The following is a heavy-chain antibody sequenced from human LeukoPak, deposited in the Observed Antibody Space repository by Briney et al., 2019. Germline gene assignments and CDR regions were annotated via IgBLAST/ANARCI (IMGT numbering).Heavy chain of an antibody. V-gene: IGHV1-69*01. Sequence: EASVEVSCKASGGTFSSYAISWVRQAPGQGLEWMGGIIPIFGTANYAQKFQGRVTITADESTSTAYMELSSLRSEDTAVYYCAREGGYAHYYYMDVWGKGTTVTISS. CDR2: IIPIFGTA. J-gene: IGHJ6*03. D-gene: IGHD5-12*01. CDR3: AREGGYAHYYYMDV. CDR1: GGTFSSYA.